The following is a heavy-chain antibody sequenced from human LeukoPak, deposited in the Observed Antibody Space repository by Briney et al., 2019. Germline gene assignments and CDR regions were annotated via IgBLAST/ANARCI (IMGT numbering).Heavy chain of an antibody. V-gene: IGHV3-30*02. D-gene: IGHD5-12*01. CDR2: IRYDGSNK. J-gene: IGHJ5*02. CDR1: GFTFSSYG. Sequence: PGGSLRLSCAASGFTFSSYGMHWVRQAPGKGLEWVAFIRYDGSNKYYADSVKGRFTISRDNSKNTLYLQMNSLRAEDTAVYYCAKEGGVATIWYNWFDPWGQGTLVTVSS. CDR3: AKEGGVATIWYNWFDP.